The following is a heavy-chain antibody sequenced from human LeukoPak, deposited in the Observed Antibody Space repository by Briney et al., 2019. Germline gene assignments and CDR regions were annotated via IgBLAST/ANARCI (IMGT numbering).Heavy chain of an antibody. CDR3: ASGIVVVSAARTPLGY. CDR2: IIPIFGTA. CDR1: GFTFSSEA. Sequence: GGSLRLSCAVSGFTFSSEAMGWVRQAPGQGLEWMGGIIPIFGTANYAQKFQGRVTITADESTSTAYMELSSLRSEDTAVYYCASGIVVVSAARTPLGYWGQGTLVTVSS. J-gene: IGHJ4*02. V-gene: IGHV1-69*01. D-gene: IGHD2-2*01.